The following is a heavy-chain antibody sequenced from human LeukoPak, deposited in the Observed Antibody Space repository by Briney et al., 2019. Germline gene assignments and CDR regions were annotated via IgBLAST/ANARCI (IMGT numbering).Heavy chain of an antibody. CDR1: GFIFNNEW. V-gene: IGHV3-7*03. CDR3: SRRLDY. J-gene: IGHJ4*02. Sequence: GGSLRLSCAASGFIFNNEWMDWVRQAPGKGLEWVANIRADGTEKYYVDSVKGRFTISRDNAKNSLYLQLNSLRVEDTAVYYCSRRLDYWGQGTLVTVSS. CDR2: IRADGTEK.